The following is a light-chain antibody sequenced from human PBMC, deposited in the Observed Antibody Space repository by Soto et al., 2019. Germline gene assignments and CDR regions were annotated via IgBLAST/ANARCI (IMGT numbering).Light chain of an antibody. CDR1: QSVSSY. Sequence: EIVLTQSPATLSLSPGERATLSCRASQSVSSYLAWYQQTPGQAPRLLIYDASNRATGIPARFSGSGSGTDFTLTISSLEPEDFAVYSCQQRSNWRTFGQGTKVEIK. V-gene: IGKV3-11*01. CDR3: QQRSNWRT. J-gene: IGKJ1*01. CDR2: DAS.